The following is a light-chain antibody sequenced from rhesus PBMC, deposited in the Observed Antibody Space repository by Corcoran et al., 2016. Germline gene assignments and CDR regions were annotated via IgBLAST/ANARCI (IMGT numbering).Light chain of an antibody. CDR2: AAS. V-gene: IGKV1-43*02. CDR1: QGISTY. J-gene: IGKJ1*01. Sequence: DIQMTQSPSSLSASVGDRVTITCRASQGISTYLNWYQQKQGKATKRLVYAASSLESGVPSRFSGSGSGTDCTLTISSLQPEDFATYYCLQYNSDPWTFGQVTKVEIK. CDR3: LQYNSDPWT.